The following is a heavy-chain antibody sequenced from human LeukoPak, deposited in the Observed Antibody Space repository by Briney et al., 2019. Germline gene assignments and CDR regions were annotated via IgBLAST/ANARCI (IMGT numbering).Heavy chain of an antibody. V-gene: IGHV4-59*01. J-gene: IGHJ3*02. CDR2: IYSSGST. Sequence: SETLSLTCTVSGGSFSSYFWSWIRQPPGKGLEWIGYIYSSGSTNYNPSLKSRVSISADTSKNEFSLKLRSVTAADTAVYFCARVDASLVPDAFDIWGQGSMVTVSS. CDR1: GGSFSSYF. CDR3: ARVDASLVPDAFDI. D-gene: IGHD5-18*01.